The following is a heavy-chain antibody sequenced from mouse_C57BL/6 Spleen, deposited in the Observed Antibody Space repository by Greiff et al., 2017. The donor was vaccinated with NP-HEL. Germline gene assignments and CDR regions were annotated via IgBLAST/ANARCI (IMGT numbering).Heavy chain of an antibody. D-gene: IGHD1-1*01. Sequence: EVKLVESGGGLVKPGGSLKLSCAASGFTFSDYGMHWVRQAPEKGLEWVAYISSGSSTIYYADTVKGRFTIFRNNAKNTLFLQMTSLRSEDTAMYYCAMDYYGSSYFDYWGQGTTLTVSS. V-gene: IGHV5-17*01. CDR2: ISSGSSTI. CDR1: GFTFSDYG. J-gene: IGHJ2*01. CDR3: AMDYYGSSYFDY.